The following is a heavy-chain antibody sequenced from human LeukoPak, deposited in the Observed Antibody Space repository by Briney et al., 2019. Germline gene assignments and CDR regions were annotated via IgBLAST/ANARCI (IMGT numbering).Heavy chain of an antibody. CDR3: GRRRIDCSDTGCYVDY. CDR1: GYTFTGYY. D-gene: IGHD2-15*01. Sequence: GASVKVSCKASGYTFTGYYIHWMRQAPGQGLGWMGWMNPNRGDTSYAQKFQGRVTMTRDTPINTAYMELRGLTSDDTAVYYCGRRRIDCSDTGCYVDYWGQGTLVTVSS. J-gene: IGHJ4*02. V-gene: IGHV1-2*02. CDR2: MNPNRGDT.